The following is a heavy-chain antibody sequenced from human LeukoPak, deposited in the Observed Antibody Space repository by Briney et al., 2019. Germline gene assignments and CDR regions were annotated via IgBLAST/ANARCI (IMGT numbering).Heavy chain of an antibody. J-gene: IGHJ4*02. V-gene: IGHV1-18*01. D-gene: IGHD5-12*01. CDR3: ARSSLGTITAGPFDY. Sequence: ASVKVSCKASGYTFISYGIAWVGQAPGQGLEGMGWISVYNGNKNYAQKLQGRVSMTTDTSTTTAYMELRSLTSDDTALYYCARSSLGTITAGPFDYWGQGTLVTVSS. CDR1: GYTFISYG. CDR2: ISVYNGNK.